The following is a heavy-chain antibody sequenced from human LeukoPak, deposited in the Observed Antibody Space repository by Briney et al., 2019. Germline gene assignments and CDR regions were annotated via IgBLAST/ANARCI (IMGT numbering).Heavy chain of an antibody. D-gene: IGHD1/OR15-1a*01. CDR3: ASLTSFNYYYYMDV. Sequence: PGGSLRLSCAASGFTFSSYWMSWVRQAPGKGLEWVANIKQDGSEKYYVDSVKGRFTISRDNAKNSLYLQMNSLRAEDTAVYYCASLTSFNYYYYMDVWGKGTTVTVSS. CDR1: GFTFSSYW. J-gene: IGHJ6*03. V-gene: IGHV3-7*01. CDR2: IKQDGSEK.